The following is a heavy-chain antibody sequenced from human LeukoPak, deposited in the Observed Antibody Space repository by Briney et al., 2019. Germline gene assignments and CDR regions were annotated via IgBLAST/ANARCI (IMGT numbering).Heavy chain of an antibody. D-gene: IGHD1-20*01. CDR3: ARRIIGTTSDSFDQ. J-gene: IGHJ4*02. Sequence: PSETLSLTCTVSGVSISTTNYFWGWIRQPPGKGLEWIGGMSYSGSTDYNASLQSRVTTSVDTSKNQFSLKLRSVSAADTAVYYCARRIIGTTSDSFDQWGQGTLVTVSS. CDR1: GVSISTTNYF. CDR2: MSYSGST. V-gene: IGHV4-39*01.